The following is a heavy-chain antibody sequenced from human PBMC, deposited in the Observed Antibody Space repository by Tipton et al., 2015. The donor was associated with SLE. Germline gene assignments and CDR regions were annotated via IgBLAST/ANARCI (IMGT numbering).Heavy chain of an antibody. J-gene: IGHJ3*02. D-gene: IGHD1-26*01. CDR1: GDSTSNHY. Sequence: GLVKPSETLSLSCTVSGDSTSNHYWSWIRQAPGKGLEWIGYVYYSVNTNYNPSLKSRVTISLDTPKSQFSLKLTSVTAADTAVYYCARVRWELPPNDALDIWGQGTMVTVSS. V-gene: IGHV4-59*11. CDR2: VYYSVNT. CDR3: ARVRWELPPNDALDI.